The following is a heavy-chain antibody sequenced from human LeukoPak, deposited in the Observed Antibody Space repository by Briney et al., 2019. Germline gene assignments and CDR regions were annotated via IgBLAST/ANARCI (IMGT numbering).Heavy chain of an antibody. Sequence: GGSLRLSCAASGFTFSSYAMSWVRQAPGKGLEWVSAISGSGGSTYYADSVKGRFTISRDNAKNTLYLQMNSLRAEDTAVYYCAKPVGIFGYSEGFDYWGQVTLVTVSS. J-gene: IGHJ4*02. CDR1: GFTFSSYA. D-gene: IGHD5-18*01. CDR2: ISGSGGST. V-gene: IGHV3-23*01. CDR3: AKPVGIFGYSEGFDY.